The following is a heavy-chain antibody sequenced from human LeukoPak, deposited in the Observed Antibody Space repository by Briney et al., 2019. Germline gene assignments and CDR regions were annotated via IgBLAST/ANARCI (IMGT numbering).Heavy chain of an antibody. CDR1: GFTFSSFE. D-gene: IGHD1-26*01. CDR2: ISSSGSSI. CDR3: AREVVGATSEFDY. Sequence: GGSLRLSCAASGFTFSSFEMNWVRQAPGKGLEWVSYISSSGSSIYYADSVKGRFTILRDNAKNSLYLQMNSLRAEDTAVYYCAREVVGATSEFDYWGQGTLVTVSS. J-gene: IGHJ4*02. V-gene: IGHV3-48*03.